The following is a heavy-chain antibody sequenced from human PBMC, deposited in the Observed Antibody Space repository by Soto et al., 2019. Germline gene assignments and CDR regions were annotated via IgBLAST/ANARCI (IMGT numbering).Heavy chain of an antibody. V-gene: IGHV1-58*02. D-gene: IGHD3-9*01. CDR3: AAAIGDILPGYGHYGMDV. CDR2: IVVGSGNT. Sequence: QMQLVQSGPEVKKPGTSVKVSCKASGFTFTSSAMQWVRQARGQRLEWIGWIVVGSGNTNYAQKFQERVTITRDMSTSTAYMELSSLRSEDTAVYYCAAAIGDILPGYGHYGMDVWGQGTTVTVSS. CDR1: GFTFTSSA. J-gene: IGHJ6*02.